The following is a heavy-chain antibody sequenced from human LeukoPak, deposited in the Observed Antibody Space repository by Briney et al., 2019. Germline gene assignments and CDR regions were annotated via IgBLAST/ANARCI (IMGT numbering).Heavy chain of an antibody. CDR3: ARSTVAGTRKVDY. CDR1: GGSISSSTYY. D-gene: IGHD6-19*01. J-gene: IGHJ4*02. CDR2: IYYSGST. Sequence: QLQLQESGPGLVKPSETLSLTCTVSGGSISSSTYYWGWIRQPPGKGLEWIGSIYYSGSTYYNPSLRSRVTISVDTSKNQFSLRLSSVTAADTAVYYCARSTVAGTRKVDYWGQGTLVTVSS. V-gene: IGHV4-39*01.